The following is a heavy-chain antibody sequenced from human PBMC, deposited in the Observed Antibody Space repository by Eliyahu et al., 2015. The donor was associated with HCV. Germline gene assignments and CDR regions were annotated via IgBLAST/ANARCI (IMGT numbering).Heavy chain of an antibody. Sequence: EAQLVESGGGSVQPGGSLTLSCSASGFTFNNYWMAWIRQAPGKGLEWGGNINQDGSAKYYVDSVKGRFSIXRDNARNSLSLHMNSLRAADTAVYHCTKVARGFADYWGQGTPVSVSS. J-gene: IGHJ4*02. CDR3: TKVARGFADY. CDR2: INQDGSAK. V-gene: IGHV3-7*01. CDR1: GFTFNNYW. D-gene: IGHD3-10*01.